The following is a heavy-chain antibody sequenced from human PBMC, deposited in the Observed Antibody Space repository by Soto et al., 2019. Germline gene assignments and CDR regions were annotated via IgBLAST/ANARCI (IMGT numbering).Heavy chain of an antibody. CDR2: ISFDGSNT. J-gene: IGHJ6*02. CDR1: GFTFSIYA. CDR3: ARGRYCSGTSCYTDYYFGMDV. D-gene: IGHD2-2*02. V-gene: IGHV3-30-3*01. Sequence: GSLRLSCSAAGFTFSIYALHWVRQVPGKGLEWVAVISFDGSNTLYADSVKGRFTISRDNSKNTLYVQMNSLRGEDTAVYYCARGRYCSGTSCYTDYYFGMDVWGQGTTVTVSS.